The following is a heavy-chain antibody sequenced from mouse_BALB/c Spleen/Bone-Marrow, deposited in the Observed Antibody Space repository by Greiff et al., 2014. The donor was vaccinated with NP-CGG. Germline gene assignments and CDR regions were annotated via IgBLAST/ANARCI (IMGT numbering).Heavy chain of an antibody. CDR3: ARRDYGPFYALDY. CDR1: GYTFTSLT. D-gene: IGHD1-2*01. V-gene: IGHV1-4*01. J-gene: IGHJ4*01. Sequence: QVQLQQSGAELARPGASVKMSCKASGYTFTSLTIHWVKQRPGQGLEWIGHINPSSGYTNYNQNFKDKATLTADKSASTAYMQRTRLTSEDSAVYSCARRDYGPFYALDYWGQGTSVTVSS. CDR2: INPSSGYT.